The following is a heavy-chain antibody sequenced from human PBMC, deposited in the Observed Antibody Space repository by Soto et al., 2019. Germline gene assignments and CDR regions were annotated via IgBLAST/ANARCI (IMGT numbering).Heavy chain of an antibody. CDR3: AKSRVLSAVWGGFDP. D-gene: IGHD3-16*01. Sequence: EVQLLESGGGLVQPGGSLRLSCAASGFTFSSYAMSWVRQAPGKGLEWVSAISGSGGSTYYADSVKGRFTISRDNSKNTLDLQMTSLRAEDTAVYYSAKSRVLSAVWGGFDPWGQGTLVTVSS. CDR2: ISGSGGST. J-gene: IGHJ5*02. V-gene: IGHV3-23*01. CDR1: GFTFSSYA.